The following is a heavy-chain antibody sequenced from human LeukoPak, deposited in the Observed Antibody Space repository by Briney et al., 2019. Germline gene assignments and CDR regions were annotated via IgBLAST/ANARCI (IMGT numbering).Heavy chain of an antibody. Sequence: GASVKVSCKASGYSFTSHYIHWVRQAPGQGLEWVGIINPSGGSTSYAQKFQGRVTMTRDMSTSTVYMELSSLRSEDTAVYYCAREYGSGKNWFDPWGQGTLVTVSS. D-gene: IGHD3-10*01. CDR1: GYSFTSHY. J-gene: IGHJ5*02. CDR3: AREYGSGKNWFDP. CDR2: INPSGGST. V-gene: IGHV1-46*01.